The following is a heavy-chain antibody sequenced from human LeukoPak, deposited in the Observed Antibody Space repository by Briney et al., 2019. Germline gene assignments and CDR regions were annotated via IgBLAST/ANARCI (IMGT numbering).Heavy chain of an antibody. V-gene: IGHV4-31*03. CDR1: GGSISSGGYY. J-gene: IGHJ3*02. Sequence: SETLSLTCTVSGGSISSGGYYWSWIRQHPGKGLEWIGYIYYSGSTYYNPSLKSRVTISVDTYKNQFSLKLSSVTAADTAVYYCARDHNPYGDAFDIWGQGTMVTVSS. D-gene: IGHD1-14*01. CDR2: IYYSGST. CDR3: ARDHNPYGDAFDI.